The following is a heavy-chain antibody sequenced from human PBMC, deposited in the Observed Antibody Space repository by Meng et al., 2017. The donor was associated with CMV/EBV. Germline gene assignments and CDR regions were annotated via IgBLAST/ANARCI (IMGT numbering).Heavy chain of an antibody. V-gene: IGHV3-43*01. D-gene: IGHD5-18*01. CDR1: GFTFDDYT. J-gene: IGHJ6*02. CDR2: ISWDGGST. Sequence: GGSLRLSCAASGFTFDDYTMHWVRQAPGKGLEWVSLISWDGGSTYYADSVKGRFTISRDNSKNSLYLQMNSLRTEDTALYYCAKDKYTAVVSGMDVWGQGTTVTVSS. CDR3: AKDKYTAVVSGMDV.